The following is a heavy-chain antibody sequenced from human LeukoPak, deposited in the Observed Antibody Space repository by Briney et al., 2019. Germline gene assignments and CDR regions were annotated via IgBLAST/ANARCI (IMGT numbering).Heavy chain of an antibody. D-gene: IGHD2-2*01. Sequence: KPSETLSLTCAVSGYSISSGYYWGWIRQPPGKGLEWIGSIYHSGSTYYNPSLKRRVTISVDTSKNQFSLKLSSVTAADTAVYYCARARYCSSTSCYEVPWFDPWGQGTLVTVSS. CDR1: GYSISSGYY. V-gene: IGHV4-38-2*01. CDR3: ARARYCSSTSCYEVPWFDP. CDR2: IYHSGST. J-gene: IGHJ5*02.